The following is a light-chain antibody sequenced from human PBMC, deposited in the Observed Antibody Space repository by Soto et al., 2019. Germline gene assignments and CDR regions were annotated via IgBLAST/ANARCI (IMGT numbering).Light chain of an antibody. CDR2: GAS. Sequence: DIVFTQSAGTLSLSPGERATLSCRASQSVSSSYLAWYQQKPGQAPRLLIYGASSRATGIPDRFSGSGSGTDFTLTISRLEPEDFAVYYCQQYGSSLITFGQGTRLEIK. V-gene: IGKV3-20*01. J-gene: IGKJ5*01. CDR3: QQYGSSLIT. CDR1: QSVSSSY.